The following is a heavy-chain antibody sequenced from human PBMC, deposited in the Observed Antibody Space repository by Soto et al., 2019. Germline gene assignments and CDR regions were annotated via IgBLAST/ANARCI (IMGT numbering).Heavy chain of an antibody. V-gene: IGHV4-39*01. CDR1: GGSISSSSYY. Sequence: SETLSLTCTVSGGSISSSSYYWGWIRQPPGKGLEWIGSIYYSGSTYYNPSLKSRVTISVDTSKNQFSLKLSSVTAADTAVYYCARWPVDYDFWSGYFDYWGQGTLVTVSS. CDR3: ARWPVDYDFWSGYFDY. D-gene: IGHD3-3*01. J-gene: IGHJ4*02. CDR2: IYYSGST.